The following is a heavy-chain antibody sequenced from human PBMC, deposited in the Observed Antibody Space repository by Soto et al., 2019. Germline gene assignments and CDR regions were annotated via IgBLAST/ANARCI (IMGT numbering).Heavy chain of an antibody. CDR2: ISASGVDI. Sequence: EAQLLESGGGLVQPGGSLRVSCAASGFTFTAHAMNWIRQAPGKGLEWVSGISASGVDIYYADSVKGRFTISRDNSKNSLYLQMGGLGAEDTAGYYCTKDPGGGGFDIWGQGTTVTVSS. V-gene: IGHV3-23*01. CDR3: TKDPGGGGFDI. J-gene: IGHJ3*02. D-gene: IGHD3-16*01. CDR1: GFTFTAHA.